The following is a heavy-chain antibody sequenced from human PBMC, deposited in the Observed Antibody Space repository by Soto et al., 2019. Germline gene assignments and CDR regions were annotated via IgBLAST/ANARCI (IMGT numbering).Heavy chain of an antibody. CDR3: ARXPKITMIVVVPSARFDY. D-gene: IGHD3-22*01. V-gene: IGHV4-34*01. CDR2: INHSGST. J-gene: IGHJ4*02. CDR1: GGSFSCYY. Sequence: SETLSLTCAVYGGSFSCYYWSWIRQPPGKGLEWIGEINHSGSTNYNPPLKSRVTISVDTSKNQFSLKLSSVTAADTAVYYCARXPKITMIVVVPSARFDYWGQGTLVTVSS.